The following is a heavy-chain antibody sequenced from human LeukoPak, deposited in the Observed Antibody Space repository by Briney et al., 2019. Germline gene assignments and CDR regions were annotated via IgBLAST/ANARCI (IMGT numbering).Heavy chain of an antibody. CDR3: AKVSSSSSWWHFDY. J-gene: IGHJ4*02. V-gene: IGHV3-23*01. Sequence: GGSLRLSCAASGFTFSTYAMNWVRQAPGKGLEWVSLISDSGDSTYYADSVKGRFTISRDNSKNTLYLQMNSLRAEDTAIYFCAKVSSSSSWWHFDYWGQGTLATVSS. CDR1: GFTFSTYA. D-gene: IGHD6-13*01. CDR2: ISDSGDST.